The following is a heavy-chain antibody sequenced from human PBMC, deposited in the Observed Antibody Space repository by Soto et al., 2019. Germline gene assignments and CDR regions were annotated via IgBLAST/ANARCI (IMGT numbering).Heavy chain of an antibody. Sequence: GGSLRLSCAASEFTFSSYAMHWVRQAPGKGLECISGISSDGGSTYYANSVKGRFTISRDNSKNTLYLKMGSLRAEDMAVYFCARDRSCSSSTCYEMGGLDYWGQGTLVTVSS. V-gene: IGHV3-64*01. CDR2: ISSDGGST. D-gene: IGHD2-2*01. J-gene: IGHJ4*02. CDR1: EFTFSSYA. CDR3: ARDRSCSSSTCYEMGGLDY.